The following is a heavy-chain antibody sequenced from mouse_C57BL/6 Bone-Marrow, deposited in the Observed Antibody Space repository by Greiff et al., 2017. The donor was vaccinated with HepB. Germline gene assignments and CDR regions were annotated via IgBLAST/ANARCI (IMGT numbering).Heavy chain of an antibody. V-gene: IGHV5-9-1*02. Sequence: EVKLMESGEGLVKPGGSLKLSCAASGFTFSSYAMSWVRQTPEKRLEWVAYISSGGDYIYYADTVKGRFTISRDNARNTLYLQMSSLKSEDTAMYYCTRDGRFYVDYWGQGTTLTVSS. CDR1: GFTFSSYA. CDR3: TRDGRFYVDY. CDR2: ISSGGDYI. D-gene: IGHD2-3*01. J-gene: IGHJ2*01.